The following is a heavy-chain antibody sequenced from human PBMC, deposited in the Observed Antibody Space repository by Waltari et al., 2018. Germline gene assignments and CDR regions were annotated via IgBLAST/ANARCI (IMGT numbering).Heavy chain of an antibody. CDR2: ISSSSSYI. CDR1: GFTFSSHS. V-gene: IGHV3-21*01. Sequence: EVQLVESGGGLVKPGGSLRLSCAASGFTFSSHSITWVRQAPGKGLEWVSSISSSSSYIYYADSVKGRFTISRDNAKNSLYLQMNSLRAEDTAVYYCAREHVRGMDVWGQGTTVTVSS. CDR3: AREHVRGMDV. J-gene: IGHJ6*02.